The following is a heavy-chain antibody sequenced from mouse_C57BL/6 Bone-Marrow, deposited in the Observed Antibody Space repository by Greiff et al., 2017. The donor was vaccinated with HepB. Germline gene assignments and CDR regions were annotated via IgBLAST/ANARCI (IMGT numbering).Heavy chain of an antibody. CDR1: GFSLTSYG. J-gene: IGHJ3*01. V-gene: IGHV2-4*01. Sequence: QVQLQQSGPGLVQPSQSLSITCTVSGFSLTSYGVHWVRQPPGKGLEWLGVIWSGGSTDYNAAFISRLSISKDNSKSQVFFKMNSLQADDTAIYYCAKNRWLLRYYAMDYWGQGTLVTVSA. D-gene: IGHD2-3*01. CDR2: IWSGGST. CDR3: AKNRWLLRYYAMDY.